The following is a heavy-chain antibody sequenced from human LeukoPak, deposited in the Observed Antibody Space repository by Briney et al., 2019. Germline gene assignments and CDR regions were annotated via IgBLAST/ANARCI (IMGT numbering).Heavy chain of an antibody. CDR2: IYPGDSDT. CDR1: GYSFTSYW. V-gene: IGHV5-51*01. Sequence: GESLKISCKGSGYSFTSYWIGWVRRMPGKGLEWMGIIYPGDSDTRYSPSFQGQVTISADKSISTAYLQWSSLKASDTAMYYCARRDCSGGSCYLYFDYWGQGTPVTVSS. CDR3: ARRDCSGGSCYLYFDY. J-gene: IGHJ4*02. D-gene: IGHD2-15*01.